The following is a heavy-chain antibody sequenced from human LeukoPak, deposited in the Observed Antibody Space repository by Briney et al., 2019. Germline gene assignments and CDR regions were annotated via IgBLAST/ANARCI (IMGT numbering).Heavy chain of an antibody. Sequence: GGSLRLSCAASGFTFSSYWMSWVRQAPGKGLEWVANIKQDGSEKYYVDSVKGRFTISRDNAKNSLYLQMNSLRAEDTAVYYCARGGFSGYSYGSPVDYWGQGTLVTVSS. D-gene: IGHD5-18*01. CDR1: GFTFSSYW. CDR2: IKQDGSEK. J-gene: IGHJ4*02. CDR3: ARGGFSGYSYGSPVDY. V-gene: IGHV3-7*04.